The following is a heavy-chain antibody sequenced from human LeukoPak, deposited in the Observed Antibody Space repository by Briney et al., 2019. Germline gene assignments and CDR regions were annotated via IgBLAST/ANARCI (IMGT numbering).Heavy chain of an antibody. CDR3: ARGTMTTVTLDY. CDR1: GFSFSRYA. Sequence: GGSLRLSCAASGFSFSRYAMSWVRQAPGKGLEWVSTISDSGAITYYADSVKGRFTVSRDNSKNTLYLQMKSLRAEDTAMYYCARGTMTTVTLDYWGQGTLVTVSS. J-gene: IGHJ4*02. D-gene: IGHD4-17*01. V-gene: IGHV3-23*01. CDR2: ISDSGAIT.